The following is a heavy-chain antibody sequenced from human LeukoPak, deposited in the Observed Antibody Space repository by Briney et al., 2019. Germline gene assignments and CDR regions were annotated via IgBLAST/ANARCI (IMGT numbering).Heavy chain of an antibody. J-gene: IGHJ5*02. CDR3: ARCPPEDIVVVVAASRRGWFDP. CDR1: GYTFTSYD. D-gene: IGHD2-15*01. CDR2: INPNSGGT. V-gene: IGHV1-2*02. Sequence: ASVKVSCKASGYTFTSYDINWVRQATGQGLEWMGWINPNSGGTNYAQKFQGRVTMTRDTSISTAYMELSRLRSDDTAVYYCARCPPEDIVVVVAASRRGWFDPWGQGTLVTVSS.